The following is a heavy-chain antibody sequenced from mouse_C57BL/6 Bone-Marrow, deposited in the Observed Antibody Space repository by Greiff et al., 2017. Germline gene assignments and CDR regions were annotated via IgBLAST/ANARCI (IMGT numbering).Heavy chain of an antibody. V-gene: IGHV1-69*01. Sequence: QVQLQQPGAELVMPGASVKLSCKASGYTFTSYWMHWVKQRPGQGLEWIGEIDPSDSYTNYNQKFKGKSTLTVDKSSSTAYMQLSSLTSEDSAVDYGARWRWHTEGYYAVDYWGQGTSVTVSA. CDR2: IDPSDSYT. J-gene: IGHJ4*01. CDR1: GYTFTSYW. CDR3: ARWRWHTEGYYAVDY. D-gene: IGHD3-1*01.